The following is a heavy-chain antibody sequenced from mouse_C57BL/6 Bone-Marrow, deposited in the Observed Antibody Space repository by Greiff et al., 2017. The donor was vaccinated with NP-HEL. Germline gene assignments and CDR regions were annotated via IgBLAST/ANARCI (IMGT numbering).Heavy chain of an antibody. J-gene: IGHJ2*01. D-gene: IGHD5-1*01. CDR2: IDPENGDT. CDR3: TTRSNSFDY. V-gene: IGHV14-4*01. Sequence: EVKVEESGAELVRPGASVKLSCTASGFNIKDDYMHWVKQRPEQGLEWIGWIDPENGDTEYASKFQGKATITADTSSNTAYLQLSSLTSEDTAVYYCTTRSNSFDYWGQGTTLTVSS. CDR1: GFNIKDDY.